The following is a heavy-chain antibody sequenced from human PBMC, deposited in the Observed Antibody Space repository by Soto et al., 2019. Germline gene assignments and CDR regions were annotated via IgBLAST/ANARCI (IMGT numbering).Heavy chain of an antibody. CDR2: INAGNGNT. CDR1: GYTFTSYA. Sequence: QVQLVQSGAEVKKPGASVKVSCKASGYTFTSYAMHWVRQAPGQRLEWMGWINAGNGNTKYSQKFQGRVTITRDTSASTAYMELGSLRSEDTAVYYCARTYGSGKFSAFDIWGQGTMVTVSS. J-gene: IGHJ3*02. CDR3: ARTYGSGKFSAFDI. V-gene: IGHV1-3*01. D-gene: IGHD3-10*01.